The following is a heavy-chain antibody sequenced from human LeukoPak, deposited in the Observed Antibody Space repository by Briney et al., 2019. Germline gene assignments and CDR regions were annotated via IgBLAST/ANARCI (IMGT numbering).Heavy chain of an antibody. V-gene: IGHV4-59*01. CDR3: ARDRDSSGLRDFDL. J-gene: IGHJ2*01. CDR1: GGSINSYY. Sequence: PETLSLTCTVSGGSINSYYWSWIRQPPGKGLEWIGYIYYSGNTNYNPSLKSRVSISIDTSKNQLSLQLGSVTAADTAVYYCARDRDSSGLRDFDLWGRGTLVTVSA. CDR2: IYYSGNT. D-gene: IGHD3-22*01.